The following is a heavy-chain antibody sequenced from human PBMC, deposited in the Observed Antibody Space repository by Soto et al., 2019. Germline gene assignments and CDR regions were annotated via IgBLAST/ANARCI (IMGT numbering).Heavy chain of an antibody. V-gene: IGHV4-39*01. D-gene: IGHD3-22*01. J-gene: IGHJ4*02. CDR1: GGSISSSSYY. Sequence: SETLSLTCTVSGGSISSSSYYWGWIRQPPGKGLEWIGSIYYSGSTYYNPSLKSRATISVDTSKNQFSLKLSSVTAADTAVYYCARSKYYDSSDPYFDYWGQGTLVTVSS. CDR3: ARSKYYDSSDPYFDY. CDR2: IYYSGST.